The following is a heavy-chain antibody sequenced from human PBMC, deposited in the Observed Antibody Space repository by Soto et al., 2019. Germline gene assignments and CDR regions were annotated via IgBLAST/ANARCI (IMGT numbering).Heavy chain of an antibody. CDR3: ASVTIFGAAANWFDP. Sequence: SETLSLTCAVYGGSFSGYYWSWIRQPPGKGLEWIGEINHSGSTNYNPSLKSRVTISVDTSKNQFSLKLSSVTAADTAVYYCASVTIFGAAANWFDPWGQGTLVTVSS. CDR1: GGSFSGYY. D-gene: IGHD3-3*01. J-gene: IGHJ5*02. CDR2: INHSGST. V-gene: IGHV4-34*01.